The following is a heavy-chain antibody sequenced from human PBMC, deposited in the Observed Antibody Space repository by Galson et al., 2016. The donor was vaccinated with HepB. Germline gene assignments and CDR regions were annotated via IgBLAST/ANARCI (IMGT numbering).Heavy chain of an antibody. V-gene: IGHV3-74*01. CDR2: INSDGSST. Sequence: SLRLSCAASGFSINTYWMHWVRQAPGKGLVWVSRINSDGSSTNYADSVKGRFTISRDNAKNTLYLQMNSLRAEDTAVYYCASKRVGATLVGAFDIWGQGTMVTVYS. D-gene: IGHD1-26*01. CDR3: ASKRVGATLVGAFDI. CDR1: GFSINTYW. J-gene: IGHJ3*02.